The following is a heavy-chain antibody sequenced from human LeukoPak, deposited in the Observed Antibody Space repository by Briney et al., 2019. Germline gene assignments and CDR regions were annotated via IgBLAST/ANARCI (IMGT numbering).Heavy chain of an antibody. CDR3: TRAGRYYDPFDY. V-gene: IGHV3-73*01. CDR1: GFTFSGSA. J-gene: IGHJ4*02. D-gene: IGHD3-22*01. Sequence: GGSLRLSCAASGFTFSGSAMHWVRQASGKGLEWVGRIRSKANSYATAYAASVKGRSTISRDDSKNTAYLQMNSLKTEDTAVYYCTRAGRYYDPFDYWGQGTLVTVSS. CDR2: IRSKANSYAT.